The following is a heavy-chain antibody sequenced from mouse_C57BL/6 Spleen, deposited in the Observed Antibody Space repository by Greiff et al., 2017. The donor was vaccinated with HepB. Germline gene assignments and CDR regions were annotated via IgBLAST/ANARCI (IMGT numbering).Heavy chain of an antibody. CDR1: GSTFTSYW. CDR3: ARGSGSSPYYFDY. J-gene: IGHJ2*01. V-gene: IGHV1-52*01. CDR2: IDPSDSET. Sequence: VQLKQPGAELVRPGSSVKLSCKASGSTFTSYWMHWVKQRPIQGLEWIGNIDPSDSETHYNQKFKDKATLTVDKSSSTAYMQLSSLTSEDSAVYYCARGSGSSPYYFDYWGQGTTLTVSS. D-gene: IGHD1-1*01.